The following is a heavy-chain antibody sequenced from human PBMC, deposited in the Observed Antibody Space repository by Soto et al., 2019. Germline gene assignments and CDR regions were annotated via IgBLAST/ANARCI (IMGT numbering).Heavy chain of an antibody. CDR2: IIPKLGSA. V-gene: IGHV1-69*13. Sequence: GASVKVSCKASGGGNLRDYRTTWVRRAPGQGLEWMGGIIPKLGSANYAQNFQGRVTVTADESTNTVYMELRSLRSDDTAVYYCSRGGDGYHFAAVYWGQGLPVTVSS. CDR3: SRGGDGYHFAAVY. CDR1: GGGNLRDYR. J-gene: IGHJ4*02. D-gene: IGHD2-21*01.